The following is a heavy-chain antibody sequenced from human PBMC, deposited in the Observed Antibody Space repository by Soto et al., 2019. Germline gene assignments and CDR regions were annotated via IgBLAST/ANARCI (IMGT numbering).Heavy chain of an antibody. CDR3: ARVGYYYYGMDV. CDR2: IHYSGST. Sequence: QVQLQESGPGLVKPSPTLSLTCTVSGGAISSGGYYRSWIRQHPGKGLEWIGYIHYSGSTYYNPPLKSRVTIAVDTSKNQFSRKLSSVTAADTAVYYCARVGYYYYGMDVLGQGTTVTVSS. J-gene: IGHJ6*02. V-gene: IGHV4-31*03. CDR1: GGAISSGGYY.